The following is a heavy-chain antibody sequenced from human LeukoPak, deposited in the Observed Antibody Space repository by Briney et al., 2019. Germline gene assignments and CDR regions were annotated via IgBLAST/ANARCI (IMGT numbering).Heavy chain of an antibody. V-gene: IGHV4-39*01. CDR1: GGSITSSSYY. CDR3: ARQISDYYYYYIDV. J-gene: IGHJ6*03. Sequence: PSETLSLTCTVSGGSITSSSYYWGWIRQPPGKGLEWIGNIYYGGTTYYNSSLKSRVTISEDTSKNRFSLMLSSVTAADTAVYYCARQISDYYYYYIDVWGKGTTVIVSS. CDR2: IYYGGTT.